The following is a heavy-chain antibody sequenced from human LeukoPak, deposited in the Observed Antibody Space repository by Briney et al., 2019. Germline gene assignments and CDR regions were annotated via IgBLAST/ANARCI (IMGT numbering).Heavy chain of an antibody. CDR1: GYSFSNFW. V-gene: IGHV5-51*01. CDR3: ARRYGGNFDY. J-gene: IGHJ4*02. CDR2: IYPGDSDI. D-gene: IGHD4-23*01. Sequence: GESLKISCKASGYSFSNFWIGWVRQMPGKGLDWMGIIYPGDSDITYSPSFQGQVSISADKSISTAYLQWRSLRASDTALYYCARRYGGNFDYWGQGTLVTVSS.